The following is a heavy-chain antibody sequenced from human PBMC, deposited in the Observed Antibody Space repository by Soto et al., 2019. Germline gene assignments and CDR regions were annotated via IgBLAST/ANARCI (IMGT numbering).Heavy chain of an antibody. CDR1: GGSISSSSYY. Sequence: QLQLQESGPGLVKPSETLSLTCTVSGGSISSSSYYWGWIRQPPGKGLEWIGTIYYSGSTYYNPSLKXXVXIXXDTSKNQFSLKLSSVTAADTAVYYCARHAYDAFDIWGQGTMVTVSS. CDR2: IYYSGST. V-gene: IGHV4-39*01. J-gene: IGHJ3*02. CDR3: ARHAYDAFDI.